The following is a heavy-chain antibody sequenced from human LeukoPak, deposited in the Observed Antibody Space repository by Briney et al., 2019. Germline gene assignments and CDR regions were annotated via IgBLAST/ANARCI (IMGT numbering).Heavy chain of an antibody. Sequence: PGGSLRLSCAASGFTFSSYSMNWVRQAPGRGLEWVSSISSSSSYIYYTDSVKGRFTISRDNAKNSLFLQMNSLRAEDAAVYYCARGGHNYYDSSGYQYYFDYWGQGTLVTVSS. CDR3: ARGGHNYYDSSGYQYYFDY. V-gene: IGHV3-21*01. CDR2: ISSSSSYI. CDR1: GFTFSSYS. D-gene: IGHD3-22*01. J-gene: IGHJ4*02.